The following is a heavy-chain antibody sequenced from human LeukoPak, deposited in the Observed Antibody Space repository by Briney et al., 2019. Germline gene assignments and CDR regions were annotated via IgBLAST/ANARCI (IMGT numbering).Heavy chain of an antibody. V-gene: IGHV1-2*02. CDR1: GYTFTSYY. D-gene: IGHD5-24*01. CDR2: INPNSGGT. J-gene: IGHJ3*02. Sequence: ASVKVSCKASGYTFTSYYMHWVRQAPGQGLEWMGWINPNSGGTNYAQKFQGRVTMTRDTSICTAYMELSRLRSDDTAVYYCARDGYNFGAFDIWGQGTMVTVSS. CDR3: ARDGYNFGAFDI.